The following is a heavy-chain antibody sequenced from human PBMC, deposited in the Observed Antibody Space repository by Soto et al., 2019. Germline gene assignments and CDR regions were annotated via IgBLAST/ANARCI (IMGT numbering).Heavy chain of an antibody. D-gene: IGHD3-22*01. CDR2: ISSSSSYT. Sequence: QVQLVESGGGLVKPGGSLRLSCAASGFTFSDYYMSWIRQAPGKGLEWVSYISSSSSYTNYADSVKGRFTISRDNAKNSLYLQMNILRAEDTAVYYCARSKYYYDSSGYQYYFDYWGQGTLVTVSS. V-gene: IGHV3-11*06. CDR1: GFTFSDYY. CDR3: ARSKYYYDSSGYQYYFDY. J-gene: IGHJ4*02.